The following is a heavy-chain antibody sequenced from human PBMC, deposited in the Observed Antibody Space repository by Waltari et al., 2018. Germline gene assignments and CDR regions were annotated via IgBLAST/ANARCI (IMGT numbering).Heavy chain of an antibody. J-gene: IGHJ3*02. CDR1: GYSMRSGYY. CDR2: IYQSGSS. CDR3: VAAKEYYYDGSGDDAFET. V-gene: IGHV4-38-2*01. Sequence: QVQLQESGPGLAKSSETLSLTCDVSGYSMRSGYYWGWLRQPPRTGLEWIASIYQSGSSYYNPSLRSRVTISVDTSRNQFSLEMTSVTATDTATYYCVAAKEYYYDGSGDDAFETWGQGTLVTVSS. D-gene: IGHD3-22*01.